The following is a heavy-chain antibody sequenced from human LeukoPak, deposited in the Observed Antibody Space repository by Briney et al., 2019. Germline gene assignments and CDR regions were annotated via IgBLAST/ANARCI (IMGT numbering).Heavy chain of an antibody. V-gene: IGHV4-30-2*01. CDR1: GGSISSGGYY. CDR3: AREGLPSSVDY. CDR2: IYHSGST. D-gene: IGHD3-10*01. Sequence: PSQTLSLTCTVSGGSISSGGYYWSWIRQPPGKGLEWIGYIYHSGSTYYNPSLKSRVTISVDRSKNQFSLKLSSVTAADTAVYYCAREGLPSSVDYWGQGTLVTVSS. J-gene: IGHJ4*02.